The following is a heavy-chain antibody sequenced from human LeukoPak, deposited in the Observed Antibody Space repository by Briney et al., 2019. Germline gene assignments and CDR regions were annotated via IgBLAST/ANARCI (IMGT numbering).Heavy chain of an antibody. CDR3: ARTFGESPNRNYFYGMDV. J-gene: IGHJ6*02. CDR2: IYPDDSNT. D-gene: IGHD3-10*01. Sequence: GESLKISCKGSGYSFTSFWIGWVRQMPGKGLEWMGIIYPDDSNTRYSPSFHGQVTISADKSINTAYLQWSSLKASDTAMHYCARTFGESPNRNYFYGMDVWGQGTTVTVSS. CDR1: GYSFTSFW. V-gene: IGHV5-51*01.